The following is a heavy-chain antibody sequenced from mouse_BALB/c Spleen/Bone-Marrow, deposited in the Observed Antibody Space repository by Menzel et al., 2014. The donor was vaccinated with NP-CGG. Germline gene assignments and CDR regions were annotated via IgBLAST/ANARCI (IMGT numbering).Heavy chain of an antibody. D-gene: IGHD1-1*01. CDR3: ASYYYGSSGFAY. CDR1: GFNIKDTY. Sequence: SGAELVKPGASVRLPCTASGFNIKDTYMHWVKQRPEQGLEWIGRIDPANGNTKYDPKFQGKATITADTSSNXAYLQLSSLTSEDTAVYYCASYYYGSSGFAYWGQGTLVTVSA. J-gene: IGHJ3*01. V-gene: IGHV14-3*02. CDR2: IDPANGNT.